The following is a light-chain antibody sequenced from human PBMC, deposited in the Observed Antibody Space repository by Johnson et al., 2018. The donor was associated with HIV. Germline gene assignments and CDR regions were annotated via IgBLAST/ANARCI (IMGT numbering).Light chain of an antibody. J-gene: IGLJ1*01. CDR1: YSNIGSNY. V-gene: IGLV1-51*01. CDR3: GTWDSYLTAGV. Sequence: QFVLTHPPSVSAAPGQTVTISCSGSYSNIGSNYVSWYQQLPGTAPKLLIYDNDKRPSGISDRFSASKSGTSATLGLTGLQTGDEADYYCGTWDSYLTAGVFGSGTKVTVL. CDR2: DND.